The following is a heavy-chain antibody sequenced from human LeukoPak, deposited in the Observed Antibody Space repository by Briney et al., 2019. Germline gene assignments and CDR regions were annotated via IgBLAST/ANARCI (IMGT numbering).Heavy chain of an antibody. CDR2: ISWNSGSI. V-gene: IGHV3-9*01. J-gene: IGHJ4*02. CDR1: GFTFDDYA. Sequence: PGGSLRLSCAASGFTFDDYAMHWVRQAPGKGLEWVSGISWNSGSIGYADSVKGRFTISRDNAKNSLYLQMNSLRAEDTAVYYCASLGYYYDSSGYYYEYWGQGTLVTVSS. CDR3: ASLGYYYDSSGYYYEY. D-gene: IGHD3-22*01.